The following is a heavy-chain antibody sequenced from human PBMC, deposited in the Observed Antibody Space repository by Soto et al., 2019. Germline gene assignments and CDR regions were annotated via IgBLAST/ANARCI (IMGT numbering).Heavy chain of an antibody. CDR3: ARFVRSCSGTTCYTRADV. J-gene: IGHJ6*02. D-gene: IGHD2-2*02. Sequence: QVQLQESGPGLVKPSQTLSLTCTVSGASINSGDYYWSWIRQPPGKGLEWIGHIYYSGSTYYNPSLKSRAGISVDSSKNQFSLKLRSVIVADTAVYHCARFVRSCSGTTCYTRADVWGQGTTVSVSS. CDR1: GASINSGDYY. V-gene: IGHV4-30-4*01. CDR2: IYYSGST.